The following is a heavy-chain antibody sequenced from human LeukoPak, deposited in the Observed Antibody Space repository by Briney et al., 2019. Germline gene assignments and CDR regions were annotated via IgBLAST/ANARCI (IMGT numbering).Heavy chain of an antibody. Sequence: ASVKVSCKAPGYTFASYGIGWVRQAPGQGLEWMGYFSAYNGNTNYAQKFLDRVTMTTDTSTSTAYMELRSLRSDDTAVYYCARGLSGSYFSFQYWGQGTLVTVSS. CDR2: FSAYNGNT. CDR1: GYTFASYG. CDR3: ARGLSGSYFSFQY. D-gene: IGHD1-26*01. J-gene: IGHJ1*01. V-gene: IGHV1-18*01.